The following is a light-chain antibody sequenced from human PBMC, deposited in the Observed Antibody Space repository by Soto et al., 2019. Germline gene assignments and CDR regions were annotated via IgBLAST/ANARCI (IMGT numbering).Light chain of an antibody. CDR2: VAS. CDR3: HQSFTTPLT. J-gene: IGKJ4*01. V-gene: IGKV1-39*01. CDR1: QNVGRF. Sequence: DIQMTQSPSSLSASVGDRVTITCRASQNVGRFLNWHQQKPGKAPNVLINVASTLRSGVPSRFSGSGSGTDFNLTINSLQPEDFATYFCHQSFTTPLTFGGGTNVEIK.